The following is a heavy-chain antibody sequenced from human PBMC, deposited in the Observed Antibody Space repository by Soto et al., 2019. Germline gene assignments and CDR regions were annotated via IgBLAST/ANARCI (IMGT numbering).Heavy chain of an antibody. D-gene: IGHD5-12*01. CDR3: ARGLRWLQFSRSAEYFQH. CDR1: GYTFTSYY. J-gene: IGHJ1*01. Sequence: GASVKVSCKASGYTFTSYYMHWVRQAPGQGLEWMGIINPSGGSTSYAQKFQGRVTMTRDTSTSTVYMELSSLRSEDTAVYYCARGLRWLQFSRSAEYFQHRGQGTLVTVSS. CDR2: INPSGGST. V-gene: IGHV1-46*01.